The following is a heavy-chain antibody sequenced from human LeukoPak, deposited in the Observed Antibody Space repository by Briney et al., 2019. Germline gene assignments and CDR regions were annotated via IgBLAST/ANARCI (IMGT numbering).Heavy chain of an antibody. CDR1: GHTFTDYY. Sequence: ASVKVSCRTSGHTFTDYYIHWVRQARGQGLEWMGWINPNTIVTNYAQKFRGRVTMTRDTAINTVYMYLTSLSSDDTAVYYCVRGDEGIDVTGGPSEFWGQGTLVTVSS. CDR3: VRGDEGIDVTGGPSEF. V-gene: IGHV1-2*02. J-gene: IGHJ4*02. D-gene: IGHD2-21*02. CDR2: INPNTIVT.